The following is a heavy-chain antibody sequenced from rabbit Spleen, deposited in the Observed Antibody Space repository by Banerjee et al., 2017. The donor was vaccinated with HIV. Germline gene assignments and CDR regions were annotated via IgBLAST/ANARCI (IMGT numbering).Heavy chain of an antibody. D-gene: IGHD8-1*01. CDR3: ARDTGSSFSSYGMDL. CDR1: GFSFSSTYY. J-gene: IGHJ6*01. CDR2: IVAVGSGST. Sequence: QEQLVESGGGLVQPEGSLTLTCTASGFSFSSTYYMSWVRQAPGKGLEWIGIVAVGSGSTYYASWAKGRFTISKTSSTTVTLQMTSLTVADTATYFCARDTGSSFSSYGMDLWGPGHPRHRL. V-gene: IGHV1S45*01.